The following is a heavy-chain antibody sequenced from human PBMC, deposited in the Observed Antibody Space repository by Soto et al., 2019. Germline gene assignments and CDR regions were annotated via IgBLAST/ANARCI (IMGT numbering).Heavy chain of an antibody. CDR3: AREMGEGCSSTSCYLAVANDAFDI. V-gene: IGHV1-69*04. CDR2: IIPILGIA. J-gene: IGHJ3*02. CDR1: GGTFSSYT. Sequence: SVKVSCKASGGTFSSYTISWVRQAPGQGLEWMGRIIPILGIANYAQKFQGRVTITADKSTSTAYMELSSLRSEDTAVYYCAREMGEGCSSTSCYLAVANDAFDIWGQGTMVTGSS. D-gene: IGHD2-2*01.